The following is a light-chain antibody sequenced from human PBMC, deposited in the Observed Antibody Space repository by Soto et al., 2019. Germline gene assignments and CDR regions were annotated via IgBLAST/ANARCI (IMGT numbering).Light chain of an antibody. CDR1: QSVDIN. J-gene: IGKJ2*01. CDR3: QQYHDWPQRT. V-gene: IGKV3D-15*01. Sequence: EIGMTQSPATLSVSPGERVTLSCRASQSVDINLAGYQQKSGQAPRLLIYAASTRATGIPVRFSGSGSGTDFSLTISSLQSEDVAVYYCQQYHDWPQRTFGQGTKVEIK. CDR2: AAS.